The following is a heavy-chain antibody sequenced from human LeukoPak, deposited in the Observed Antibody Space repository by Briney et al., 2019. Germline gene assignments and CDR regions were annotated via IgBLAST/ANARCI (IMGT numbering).Heavy chain of an antibody. V-gene: IGHV3-23*01. J-gene: IGHJ4*02. D-gene: IGHD2-15*01. CDR1: GFSFSTYA. Sequence: GGSLRLSCAASGFSFSTYAMSWVRQAPGKGLEWVSAISDSGGSTYYADSVKGRFTISRDNSKNTLYLQMNSLRAEDTAIYYCARKQAISGVGSCYFFAYCGQATLATVSS. CDR2: ISDSGGST. CDR3: ARKQAISGVGSCYFFAY.